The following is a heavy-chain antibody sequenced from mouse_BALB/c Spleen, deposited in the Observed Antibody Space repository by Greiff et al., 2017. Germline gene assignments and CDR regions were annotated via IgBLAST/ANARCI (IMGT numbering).Heavy chain of an antibody. J-gene: IGHJ2*01. D-gene: IGHD2-4*01. CDR2: IDPANGNT. CDR3: ASLYYDYDDY. CDR1: GFNIKDTY. V-gene: IGHV14-3*02. Sequence: EVQLQQSGAELVKPGASVKLSFTASGFNIKDTYMHWVKQRPEQGLEWIGRIDPANGNTKYDPKFQGKATITADTSSNTAYLQLSSLTSEDTAAYYCASLYYDYDDYWGQGTTLTVSS.